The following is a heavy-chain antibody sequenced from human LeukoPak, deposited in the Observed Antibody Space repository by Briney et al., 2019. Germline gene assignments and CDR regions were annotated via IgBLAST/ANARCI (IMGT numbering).Heavy chain of an antibody. CDR3: ARQRRALRYFDWLSYNWFDP. J-gene: IGHJ5*02. CDR2: IYYSGST. CDR1: GGSISSSSYY. Sequence: PSETLSLTCTVSGGSISSSSYYWGWIRQPPGKGLEWIGSIYYSGSTYYNPSLKSRVTISVDTSKNQFSLKLSSVTAADTAVYYCARQRRALRYFDWLSYNWFDPWGQGTLVTVSS. D-gene: IGHD3-9*01. V-gene: IGHV4-39*01.